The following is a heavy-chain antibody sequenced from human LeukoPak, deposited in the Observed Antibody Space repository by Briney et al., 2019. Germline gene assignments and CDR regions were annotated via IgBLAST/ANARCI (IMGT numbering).Heavy chain of an antibody. CDR3: AKEWRYMAAAGRGPFDY. D-gene: IGHD6-13*01. CDR2: ISGSSSYI. V-gene: IGHV3-21*01. Sequence: GGSLRLSCAASGFTFSSYSMNWVRQAPGKGLEWVSSISGSSSYIYYADSVKGRFTISRDNAKNSLYLQMNSLRAEDTAVYYCAKEWRYMAAAGRGPFDYWGQGTLVTVSS. CDR1: GFTFSSYS. J-gene: IGHJ4*02.